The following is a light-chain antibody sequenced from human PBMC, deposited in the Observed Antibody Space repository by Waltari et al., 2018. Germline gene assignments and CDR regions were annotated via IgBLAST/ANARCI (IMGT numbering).Light chain of an antibody. Sequence: DIQVNQSPSPLSAIVGNRVNITCRASQSISSYLNWYQQKPGKAPKLLIYAASSLQSGVPSRFSGSGSGTDFTLTISSLQPEDFATYYCQQSYSTPQTFGQGTKVEIK. CDR1: QSISSY. CDR2: AAS. J-gene: IGKJ1*01. V-gene: IGKV1-39*01. CDR3: QQSYSTPQT.